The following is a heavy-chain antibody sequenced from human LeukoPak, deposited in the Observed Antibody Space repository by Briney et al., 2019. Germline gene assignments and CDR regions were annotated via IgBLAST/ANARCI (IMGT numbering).Heavy chain of an antibody. D-gene: IGHD3-3*01. CDR2: INYSGST. Sequence: KSSGTLSLTCAVYGGSFSGYYWSWIRQPPGKGLEWIGEINYSGSTNYNPSLKSRVTISVDTSKNQFPLKLSSVTAADTAVYYCASLGLRSGYYRSGYYYGMDVWGQGTTVTVSS. J-gene: IGHJ6*02. CDR3: ASLGLRSGYYRSGYYYGMDV. CDR1: GGSFSGYY. V-gene: IGHV4-34*01.